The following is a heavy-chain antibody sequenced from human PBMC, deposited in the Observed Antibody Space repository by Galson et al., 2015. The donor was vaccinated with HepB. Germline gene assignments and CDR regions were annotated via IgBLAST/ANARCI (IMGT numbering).Heavy chain of an antibody. V-gene: IGHV1-69*13. D-gene: IGHD6-6*01. CDR1: GGTFSSYA. J-gene: IGHJ5*02. CDR2: IIPIFGTA. Sequence: SVKVSCKASGGTFSSYAISWVRQAPGQGLEWMGGIIPIFGTANYAQKFQGRVTITADESTSTAYMELSSLRSEDTAVYYCARRVGQLVTNWFDPWGQGTLVTVSS. CDR3: ARRVGQLVTNWFDP.